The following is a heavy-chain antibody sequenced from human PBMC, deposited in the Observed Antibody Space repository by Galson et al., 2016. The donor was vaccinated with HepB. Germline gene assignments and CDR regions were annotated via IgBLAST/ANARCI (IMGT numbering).Heavy chain of an antibody. D-gene: IGHD6-6*01. CDR3: AKDPRGIAALDS. CDR2: IVDSGLST. J-gene: IGHJ4*02. V-gene: IGHV3-23*01. Sequence: SLRLSCAASEFTFSNYAMSWVRQAPGKGLEWVSLIVDSGLSTYYADSVKGRFSVSRDNSKNTLYLQMNSLRAEDTAVYYCAKDPRGIAALDSWGQGTLVTVSS. CDR1: EFTFSNYA.